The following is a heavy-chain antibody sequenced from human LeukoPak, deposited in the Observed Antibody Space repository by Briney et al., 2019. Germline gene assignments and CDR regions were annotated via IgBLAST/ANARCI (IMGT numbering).Heavy chain of an antibody. Sequence: PGGSLRLSCAASGFTFSDYYMSWIRQAPGKGLEWVSYISSSSSYTNYADSVKGRFTISRDNAKNSLYLQMNSLRAEDTAVYYCARTGVDYDYVWGSYRGGWYFDYWGQGTLVTVSS. V-gene: IGHV3-11*06. CDR3: ARTGVDYDYVWGSYRGGWYFDY. D-gene: IGHD3-16*02. J-gene: IGHJ4*02. CDR2: ISSSSSYT. CDR1: GFTFSDYY.